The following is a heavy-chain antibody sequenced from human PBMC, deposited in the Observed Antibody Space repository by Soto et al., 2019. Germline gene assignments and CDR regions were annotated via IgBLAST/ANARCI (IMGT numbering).Heavy chain of an antibody. D-gene: IGHD6-6*01. CDR3: TKGFVTRQLPNHVYYGMDV. J-gene: IGHJ6*02. Sequence: QEHLVQSGAEVKKPGASVTVSCQASGYLFSTYSVHWVRHAPGQALQWMGVIDPSDGSTIYAQQFQDRITLTSDTSARTVFLGRTSLTVDDTAIYYGTKGFVTRQLPNHVYYGMDVWGQGTTVTVAS. V-gene: IGHV1-46*01. CDR1: GYLFSTYS. CDR2: IDPSDGST.